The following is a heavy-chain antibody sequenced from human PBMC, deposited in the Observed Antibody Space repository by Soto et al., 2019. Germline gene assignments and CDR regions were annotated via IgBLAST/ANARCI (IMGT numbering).Heavy chain of an antibody. J-gene: IGHJ4*02. CDR3: ARELGATRDY. CDR2: IYYSGST. V-gene: IGHV4-59*01. D-gene: IGHD1-26*01. CDR1: GGSSSSYY. Sequence: ETLSLTCTVSGGSSSSYYWSWIRQPPGKGLEWIGYIYYSGSTNYNPSLKSRVTISVDTSKNQFSLKLSSVTAADTAVYYCARELGATRDYWGQGTLVTVS.